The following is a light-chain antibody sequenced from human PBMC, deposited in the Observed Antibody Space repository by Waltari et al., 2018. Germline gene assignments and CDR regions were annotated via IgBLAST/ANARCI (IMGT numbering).Light chain of an antibody. Sequence: DIVMTQSPDSLAVSLGERAPINRKSSQSTLYTTTNHNYLAWYQPKAGQPPKLLIYWASNRQSGVPDRFSGSGSGTDFTLTISSLQAEDVAVYYCQQYYTTPLTFGGGTRVEI. CDR3: QQYYTTPLT. V-gene: IGKV4-1*01. CDR1: QSTLYTTTNHNY. J-gene: IGKJ4*01. CDR2: WAS.